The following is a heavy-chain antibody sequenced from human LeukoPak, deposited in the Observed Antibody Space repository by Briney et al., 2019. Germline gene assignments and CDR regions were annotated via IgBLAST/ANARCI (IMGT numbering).Heavy chain of an antibody. V-gene: IGHV3-23*01. CDR2: ISGSGGTT. D-gene: IGHD2-2*01. J-gene: IGHJ6*03. CDR3: AKHWSYCSTTSCFFNYYYYYMDA. CDR1: GFTFSTYA. Sequence: GGSLRLSCAASGFTFSTYAMSWVRQAPGKGLEWVSAISGSGGTTNYADSVKGRFTISRDNSKNTLYLQMNSLRAEDTAVYYCAKHWSYCSTTSCFFNYYYYYMDAWGKGTTVTVSS.